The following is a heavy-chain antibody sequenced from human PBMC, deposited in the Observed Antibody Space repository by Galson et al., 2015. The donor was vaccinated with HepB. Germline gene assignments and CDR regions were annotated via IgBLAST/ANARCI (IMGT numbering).Heavy chain of an antibody. CDR2: ISYDGSSK. J-gene: IGHJ4*02. Sequence: SLRLSCAASGFTFTRYPMHWVRQAPGKGLEWLAVISYDGSSKYYADSVKGRFTISRDNSKNTLYLQMNSLRAEDTAVYYCASDNIVLVPAAKTFDYWGQGTLVTVSS. V-gene: IGHV3-30-3*01. CDR3: ASDNIVLVPAAKTFDY. D-gene: IGHD2-2*01. CDR1: GFTFTRYP.